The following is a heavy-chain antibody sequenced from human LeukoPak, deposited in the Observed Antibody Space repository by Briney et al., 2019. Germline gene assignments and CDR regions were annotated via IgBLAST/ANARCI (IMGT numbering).Heavy chain of an antibody. Sequence: SVKVSCKASGGTFSSYAISWVRQAPGQGLEWMGGIIPIFGTANYAQKFQGRVTITAEESTSTAYMELSSLRSEDTAVYYCARSIKSYQLLLYFDYWGQGTLVPVSS. V-gene: IGHV1-69*13. CDR1: GGTFSSYA. D-gene: IGHD2-2*01. J-gene: IGHJ4*02. CDR2: IIPIFGTA. CDR3: ARSIKSYQLLLYFDY.